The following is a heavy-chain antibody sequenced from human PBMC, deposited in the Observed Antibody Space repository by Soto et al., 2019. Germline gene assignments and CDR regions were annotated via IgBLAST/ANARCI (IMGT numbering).Heavy chain of an antibody. V-gene: IGHV3-23*01. CDR2: INGGDDSK. J-gene: IGHJ1*01. CDR1: GFTFRSSP. D-gene: IGHD2-2*01. Sequence: GGSLRLSCAVSGFTFRSSPMSWVRRAPGKGLEWVSGINGGDDSKHYAESVRGRFTIIRDNSKNTLLLQMNSLRVEDTAVYYCAKARGSSTPAPGSYWGQGTQVTVSS. CDR3: AKARGSSTPAPGSY.